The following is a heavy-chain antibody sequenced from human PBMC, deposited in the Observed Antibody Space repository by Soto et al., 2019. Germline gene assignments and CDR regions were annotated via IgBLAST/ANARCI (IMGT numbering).Heavy chain of an antibody. V-gene: IGHV1-2*04. Sequence: ASVKVSCKASGYTFTGYYMHWVRQAPGQGLEWMGWINPNSGGTNYAQKFQGWVTMTRDTSISTAYMELSRLRSDDTAVYYCARAGPVVAAAKDYYYYYYMDVWGEGTTVTVSS. CDR3: ARAGPVVAAAKDYYYYYYMDV. D-gene: IGHD2-15*01. CDR1: GYTFTGYY. J-gene: IGHJ6*03. CDR2: INPNSGGT.